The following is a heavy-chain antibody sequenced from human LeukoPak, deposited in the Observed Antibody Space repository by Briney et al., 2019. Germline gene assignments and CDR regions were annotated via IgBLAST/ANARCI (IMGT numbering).Heavy chain of an antibody. Sequence: GGFLRLSCAASGFTFSSYWMSWVRQAPGKGLEWVANIKQDGSEKYYVDSVKGRFTISRDNAKNSLYLQMNSLRAEDTAVYYCARDRAHVLLWFGELGDDSPRFDYWGQGTLVTVSS. CDR3: ARDRAHVLLWFGELGDDSPRFDY. CDR2: IKQDGSEK. CDR1: GFTFSSYW. V-gene: IGHV3-7*01. D-gene: IGHD3-10*01. J-gene: IGHJ4*02.